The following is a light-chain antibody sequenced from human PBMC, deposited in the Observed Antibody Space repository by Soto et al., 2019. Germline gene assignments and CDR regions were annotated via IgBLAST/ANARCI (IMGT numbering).Light chain of an antibody. CDR2: AAS. V-gene: IGKV1-12*01. CDR1: QDVDTY. J-gene: IGKJ4*01. CDR3: QQAKAFPLT. Sequence: DIQMTQSPSSVSASVGDRVTITCRASQDVDTYLAWYQLKPGKAPNLLIYAASSLQSEVPSRFSGSGSGTDFTLTISSLQPEDFATYYWQQAKAFPLTFGGGTKVESK.